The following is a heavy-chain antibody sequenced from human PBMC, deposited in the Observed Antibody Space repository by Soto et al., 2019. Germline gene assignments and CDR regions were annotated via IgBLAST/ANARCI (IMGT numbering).Heavy chain of an antibody. CDR2: IFHSGST. CDR1: GGSISDSDW. J-gene: IGHJ6*02. V-gene: IGHV4-4*02. D-gene: IGHD2-2*01. CDR3: ARQRWPAAMNYYYYYGMDV. Sequence: SETLSLTCVVSGGSISDSDWWSWVRQPPGKGLEWIGEIFHSGSTNYNPSLKSRVTMSVDKSKNQFSLKLNSVTAADTAVYYCARQRWPAAMNYYYYYGMDVWGLGTTVTVSS.